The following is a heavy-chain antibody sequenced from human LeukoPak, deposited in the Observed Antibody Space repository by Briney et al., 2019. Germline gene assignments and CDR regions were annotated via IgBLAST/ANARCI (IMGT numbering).Heavy chain of an antibody. CDR3: ARAEGSSWSHYYMHV. CDR1: GGSISSYY. V-gene: IGHV4-59*01. CDR2: IYYSGST. J-gene: IGHJ6*03. Sequence: SETLSLTCSVSGGSISSYYWSWIRQPPGKGLEWIGYIYYSGSTNYNPSLKSRVTISVDTSKNQFSLKLSSVTAADTAVYYCARAEGSSWSHYYMHVWGKGTTVTVSS. D-gene: IGHD6-13*01.